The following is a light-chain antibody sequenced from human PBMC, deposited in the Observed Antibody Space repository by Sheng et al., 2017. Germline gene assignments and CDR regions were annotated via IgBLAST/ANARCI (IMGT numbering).Light chain of an antibody. J-gene: IGKJ4*01. V-gene: IGKV3-15*01. Sequence: ETVMTQSPATLSVSPGERATLSCRASRSVSNNLAWYQQKPGQAPRLLIYDASTRATGIPARFSGSGSGTEFTLTISSLQSEDLAIYYCQQYKNWPPGLTFGGGTKVEIK. CDR3: QQYKNWPPGLT. CDR2: DAS. CDR1: RSVSNN.